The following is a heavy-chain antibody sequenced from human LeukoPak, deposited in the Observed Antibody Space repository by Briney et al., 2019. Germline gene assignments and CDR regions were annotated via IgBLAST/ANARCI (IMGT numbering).Heavy chain of an antibody. D-gene: IGHD5-24*01. CDR2: ITYDGSNK. Sequence: GGSLRLSCAASGFTFSSHGMHWVRHAPGKGREWVADITYDGSNKYYADSVKGRFTISRDNSKKTLYLQMNSLRAEDTAVYYCARDGYNEEDWFFDLWGRGILVTVSS. V-gene: IGHV3-30*03. CDR3: ARDGYNEEDWFFDL. CDR1: GFTFSSHG. J-gene: IGHJ2*01.